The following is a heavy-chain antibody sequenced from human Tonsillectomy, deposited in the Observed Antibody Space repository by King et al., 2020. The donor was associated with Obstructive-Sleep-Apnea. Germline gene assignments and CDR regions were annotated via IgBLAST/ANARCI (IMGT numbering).Heavy chain of an antibody. CDR2: MYWDDDK. CDR1: GFSLSTSGVG. Sequence: ITLKESGPTLVKPTQTLTLTCTFSGFSLSTSGVGVGWIRQPPGKALDWLSLMYWDDDKRYSPSLKSRITITKDTSQNQVVLTMHFLDPVATATHYSSLRGRNTRNQDTPTTQVVMKRTYMDPVDTDTYYCARMWGYSSSWNWFDPWGQGTLVTVSS. V-gene: IGHV2-5*02. J-gene: IGHJ5*02. D-gene: IGHD6-13*01. CDR3: SLRGRNTRNQDTPTTQVVMKRTYMDPVDTDTYYCARMWGYSSSWNWFDP.